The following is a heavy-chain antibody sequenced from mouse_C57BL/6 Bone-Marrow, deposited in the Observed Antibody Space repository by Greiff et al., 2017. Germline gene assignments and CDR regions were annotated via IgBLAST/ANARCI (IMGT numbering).Heavy chain of an antibody. CDR1: GFTFSSYA. CDR2: IRDGGSYT. CDR3: AMSHFDY. Sequence: GFTFSSYAMSWVRQTPEKRLEWVATIRDGGSYTYYPDNVKGRFTISRDNAKNNRYLHMSHLKSEDTAMYYCAMSHFDYWGQGTTLTVSS. V-gene: IGHV5-4*01. J-gene: IGHJ2*01.